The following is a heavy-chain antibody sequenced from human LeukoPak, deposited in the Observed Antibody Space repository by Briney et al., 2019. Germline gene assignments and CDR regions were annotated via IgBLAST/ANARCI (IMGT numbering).Heavy chain of an antibody. Sequence: SETLSLTCAVYGGSFSGYYWSWIRQPPGKGLEWIGEINHSGSTNYNPSLKSRVTISVDTSKNQFSLKLSSVTAADTAVYYCARGRYYYGSGSFDYWGQGTLVTVSS. V-gene: IGHV4-34*01. CDR2: INHSGST. CDR3: ARGRYYYGSGSFDY. CDR1: GGSFSGYY. D-gene: IGHD3-10*01. J-gene: IGHJ4*02.